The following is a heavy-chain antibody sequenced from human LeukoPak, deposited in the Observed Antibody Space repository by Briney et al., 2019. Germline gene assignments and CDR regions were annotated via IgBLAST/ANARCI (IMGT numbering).Heavy chain of an antibody. Sequence: PGGSLRLSCAASGFPFSSYGMHWVRQALGKGLEWVAVVSHDGSNEYFVDSVKGRFTISRDNSKNTLYLQMNSLRAEDTAVYYCAKEGYYGSGSYPDHWGQGTLVTVSS. D-gene: IGHD3-10*01. CDR1: GFPFSSYG. CDR3: AKEGYYGSGSYPDH. V-gene: IGHV3-30*18. J-gene: IGHJ4*02. CDR2: VSHDGSNE.